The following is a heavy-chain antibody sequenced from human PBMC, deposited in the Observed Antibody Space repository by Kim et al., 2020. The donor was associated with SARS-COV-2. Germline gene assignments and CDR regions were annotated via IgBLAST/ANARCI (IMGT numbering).Heavy chain of an antibody. V-gene: IGHV3-74*01. CDR3: APLRGAYYYGMDV. D-gene: IGHD3-10*01. CDR2: INSDGSST. J-gene: IGHJ6*02. CDR1: GFTFSSYW. Sequence: GGSLRLSCAASGFTFSSYWMHWVRQAPGKGLVWVSRINSDGSSTSYADSVKGRFTISRHNAKNTLYLQMNSLRAEDTAVYYCAPLRGAYYYGMDVWGQGTTVTVSS.